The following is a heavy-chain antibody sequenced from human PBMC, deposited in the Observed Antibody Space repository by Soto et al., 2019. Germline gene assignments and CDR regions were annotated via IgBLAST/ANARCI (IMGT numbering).Heavy chain of an antibody. D-gene: IGHD3-3*01. V-gene: IGHV3-11*01. CDR1: GFTFSDYY. CDR2: ISSTGSTI. Sequence: GGSLRLSCAASGFTFSDYYMNWIRQAPGKGLEWVSHISSTGSTIYYADSVKGRFTISRDNARNSLYLQMNSLRAEDTAVYYCARDPFWSGFHGMDVWGQGTTVTVSS. CDR3: ARDPFWSGFHGMDV. J-gene: IGHJ6*02.